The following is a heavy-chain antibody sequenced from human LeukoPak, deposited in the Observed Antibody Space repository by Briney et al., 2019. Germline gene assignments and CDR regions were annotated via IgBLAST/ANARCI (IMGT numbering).Heavy chain of an antibody. J-gene: IGHJ6*04. CDR2: ISSSSSTI. Sequence: PGGSLRLSCAASGFTFSSYSMNWVRQAPGKGLEWVSYISSSSSTIYYADSVKGRFTISRDNSKNTLYLQMNSLRAEDTAVYYCASLGYGGNSLFAWGKGTTVTVSS. D-gene: IGHD4-23*01. CDR1: GFTFSSYS. CDR3: ASLGYGGNSLFA. V-gene: IGHV3-48*01.